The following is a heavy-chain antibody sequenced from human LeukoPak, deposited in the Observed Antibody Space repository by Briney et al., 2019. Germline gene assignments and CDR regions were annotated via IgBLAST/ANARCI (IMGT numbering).Heavy chain of an antibody. CDR2: IYPGDAQPGDSDP. D-gene: IGHD3-22*01. V-gene: IGHV5-51*01. Sequence: GESLKISCKTAGYTFTSHWIGWVRQMPGKGLEWLGNIYPGDAQPGDSDPKYSPSFRGQVAISADKSVSTAYLQWSSLKASDTAMYYCATLHYYDSSGYRFDPWGQGTLVTVSS. J-gene: IGHJ5*02. CDR3: ATLHYYDSSGYRFDP. CDR1: GYTFTSHW.